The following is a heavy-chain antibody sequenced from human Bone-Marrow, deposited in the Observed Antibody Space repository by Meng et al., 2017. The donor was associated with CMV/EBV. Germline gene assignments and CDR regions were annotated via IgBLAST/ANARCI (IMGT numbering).Heavy chain of an antibody. CDR3: ARDPYTYGFWSGYYGIDV. CDR2: ISSSSSYI. Sequence: GGSLRLSCAGYGFTFSSYSMNWVRQAPGKGLEWVSSISSSSSYIYYADSVKGRFTISRDNAKISLYLQMSSLRAEDTAVYYCARDPYTYGFWSGYYGIDVWGQGTTVTVSS. J-gene: IGHJ6*02. CDR1: GFTFSSYS. V-gene: IGHV3-21*01. D-gene: IGHD3-3*01.